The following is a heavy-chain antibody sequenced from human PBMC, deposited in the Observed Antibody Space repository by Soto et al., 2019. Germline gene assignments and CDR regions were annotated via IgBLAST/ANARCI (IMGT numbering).Heavy chain of an antibody. D-gene: IGHD2-2*01. Sequence: QVQLVQSGAEVKKPGASVKVSCKASGYTFTSYYMHWVRQAPGQGLEWMGIINPSGGSTSYAQKFQGRVNMTRDTSTSTVYMELSSLRSEDTAVYYCARGGGYCSSTSCPPGGMDVWGQGTTVTVSS. CDR2: INPSGGST. V-gene: IGHV1-46*01. CDR1: GYTFTSYY. CDR3: ARGGGYCSSTSCPPGGMDV. J-gene: IGHJ6*02.